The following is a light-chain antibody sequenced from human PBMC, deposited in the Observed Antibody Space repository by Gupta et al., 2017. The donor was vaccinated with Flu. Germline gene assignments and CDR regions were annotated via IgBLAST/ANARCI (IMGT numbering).Light chain of an antibody. CDR1: SSAVGGYNN. V-gene: IGLV2-14*01. J-gene: IGLJ1*01. Sequence: SALPQPAPVAGSPGQPITISCTGTSSAVGGYNNVSWYQQQPGQPPKLMIYEVSNRPSGVAHRFSGSKCGNTAALAISGLLADDEADYYCTSYRSSSALYVCGAGTKVTVL. CDR3: TSYRSSSALYV. CDR2: EVS.